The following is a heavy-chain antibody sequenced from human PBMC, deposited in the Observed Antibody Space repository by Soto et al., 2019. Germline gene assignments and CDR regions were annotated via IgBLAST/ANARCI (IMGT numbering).Heavy chain of an antibody. CDR3: AREGGSRYFDWLLQIRTFDDAGGAFDI. D-gene: IGHD3-9*01. V-gene: IGHV3-74*01. J-gene: IGHJ3*02. CDR2: INSDGSST. CDR1: GFTFSSYW. Sequence: EVQLVESGGGLVQPGGSLRLSCAASGFTFSSYWMHWVRQAPGKGLVWVSRINSDGSSTSYADSVKGRFTISRDNAKNTLYLQMNSLRAEDTAVYYCAREGGSRYFDWLLQIRTFDDAGGAFDIWGQGTMVTVSS.